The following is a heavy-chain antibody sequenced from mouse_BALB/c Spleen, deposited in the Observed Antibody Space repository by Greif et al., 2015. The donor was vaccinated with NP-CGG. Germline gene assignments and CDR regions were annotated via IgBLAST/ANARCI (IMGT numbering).Heavy chain of an antibody. Sequence: DVQLVESGGGLVQPGGSRKLSCAASGFTFSDYGMAWVRQAPGKGPEWVAFISNLAYSIHYADTVTGRFTISRENAKNTLYLEMSSLRSEDTAMYYCARDYYGSSYWYFDVWGAGTTVTVSS. CDR1: GFTFSDYG. J-gene: IGHJ1*01. CDR3: ARDYYGSSYWYFDV. D-gene: IGHD1-1*01. V-gene: IGHV5-15*02. CDR2: ISNLAYSI.